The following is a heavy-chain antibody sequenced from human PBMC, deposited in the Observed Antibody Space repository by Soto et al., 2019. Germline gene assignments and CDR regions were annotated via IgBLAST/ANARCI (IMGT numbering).Heavy chain of an antibody. CDR2: IYSGGST. D-gene: IGHD3-9*01. CDR3: ARVGRYFSTFDI. J-gene: IGHJ3*02. CDR1: GFTVSSNY. V-gene: IGHV3-53*01. Sequence: GGSLRLSCAASGFTVSSNYMSWVRQAPGKGLEWVSVIYSGGSTYYADSVKGRFTISRDNSKNTLYLQMNSLSAEDTAVYYCARVGRYFSTFDIWGQGTMVTVSS.